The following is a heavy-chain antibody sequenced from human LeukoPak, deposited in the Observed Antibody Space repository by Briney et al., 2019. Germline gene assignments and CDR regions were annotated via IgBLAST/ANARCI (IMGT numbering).Heavy chain of an antibody. CDR1: GFIFNSYE. V-gene: IGHV3-30*02. J-gene: IGHJ4*02. CDR2: IRYDGSDK. Sequence: GGSLRLSCAASGFIFNSYEMNWVRQAPGKGLEWVAFIRYDGSDKYYADSVKGRFTISRDNSKNKVYLQMNSLRAEDTAVYYCAKDAWEAGATSEIDHWGQGTLVTVSS. D-gene: IGHD1-26*01. CDR3: AKDAWEAGATSEIDH.